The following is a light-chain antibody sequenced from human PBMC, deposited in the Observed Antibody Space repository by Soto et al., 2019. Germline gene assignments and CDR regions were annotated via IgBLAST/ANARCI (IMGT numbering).Light chain of an antibody. CDR1: QPVSSH. J-gene: IGKJ2*01. Sequence: EILMTQSPATLSVSPGEGATLSCRANQPVSSHLAWYQHKPGQAPRLLIHAASTRAPGVPVRFSGSGSGTEFTLTICSLQSEDFAVYYCQQYNRWPFPFGQGTKVEIK. CDR2: AAS. CDR3: QQYNRWPFP. V-gene: IGKV3-15*01.